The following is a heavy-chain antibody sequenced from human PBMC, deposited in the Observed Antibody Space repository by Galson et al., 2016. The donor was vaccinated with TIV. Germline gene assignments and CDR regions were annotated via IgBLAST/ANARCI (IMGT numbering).Heavy chain of an antibody. V-gene: IGHV3-20*04. J-gene: IGHJ4*02. CDR3: ARDEMTTISGHPDY. CDR2: INRNGGHT. D-gene: IGHD5-24*01. Sequence: SLRLSCAASGFTFDDYDMSWVRHAPGKGLEWVSGINRNGGHTAYADSVKGRFPISRDNTKNSLYLQMNSLRAEDTAFYFCARDEMTTISGHPDYWGQGTLVTVSS. CDR1: GFTFDDYD.